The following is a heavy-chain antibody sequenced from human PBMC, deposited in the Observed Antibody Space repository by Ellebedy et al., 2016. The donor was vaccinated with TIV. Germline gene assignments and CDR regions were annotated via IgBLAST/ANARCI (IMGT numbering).Heavy chain of an antibody. J-gene: IGHJ4*02. V-gene: IGHV1-8*01. CDR1: SYTFTTYT. D-gene: IGHD1-1*01. CDR2: MNPNSGDT. CDR3: ARADWNDADFDY. Sequence: ASVKVSXKASSYTFTTYTINWVRQATGQGLEWMGWMNPNSGDTGYPQKFQGRVTMTRNTSISTAYMELRSLRSEDTAVYYCARADWNDADFDYWGQGTLVAVSS.